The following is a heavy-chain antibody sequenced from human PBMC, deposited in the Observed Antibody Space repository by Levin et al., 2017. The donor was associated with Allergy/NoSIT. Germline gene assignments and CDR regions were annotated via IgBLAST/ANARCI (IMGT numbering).Heavy chain of an antibody. CDR1: GYSFTTYW. V-gene: IGHV5-51*01. D-gene: IGHD2-2*01. CDR3: ARRMSCSSTSCYSTTPDY. CDR2: IYPGDSDT. J-gene: IGHJ4*02. Sequence: KVSCKGSGYSFTTYWIGWVRQMPGKGLECMGIIYPGDSDTRYSPSFQGQVTISADKSISTAYLQWSSLKASDTAIYYCARRMSCSSTSCYSTTPDYWGQGTLVTVSS.